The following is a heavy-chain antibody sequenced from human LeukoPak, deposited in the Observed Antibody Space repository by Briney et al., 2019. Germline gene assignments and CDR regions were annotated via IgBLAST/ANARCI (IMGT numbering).Heavy chain of an antibody. Sequence: SETLSLTCTVSGGSISSYYWSWIRQPPGKGLEWIGYIYYSGSTNYNPSLKSRVTISVDTSKNQFSLKLSSVTAADTAVYYCARQTHTIFGVAPLDYWGQGTLVTVSS. V-gene: IGHV4-59*01. CDR1: GGSISSYY. J-gene: IGHJ4*02. CDR3: ARQTHTIFGVAPLDY. CDR2: IYYSGST. D-gene: IGHD3-3*01.